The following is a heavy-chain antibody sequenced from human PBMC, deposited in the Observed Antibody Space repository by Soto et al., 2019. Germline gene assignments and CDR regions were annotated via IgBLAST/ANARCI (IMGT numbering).Heavy chain of an antibody. V-gene: IGHV1-69*13. J-gene: IGHJ3*02. CDR2: IIPIFGTA. D-gene: IGHD2-15*01. CDR1: GGTFSSYA. Sequence: SVKVSCKASGGTFSSYAISWVRQAPGQGLEWMGGIIPIFGTANYAQKFQGGVTITADESTSTAYMELSSLRSEDTAVYYCARDAGVLARSGPHDAFDIWGQGTMVTVSS. CDR3: ARDAGVLARSGPHDAFDI.